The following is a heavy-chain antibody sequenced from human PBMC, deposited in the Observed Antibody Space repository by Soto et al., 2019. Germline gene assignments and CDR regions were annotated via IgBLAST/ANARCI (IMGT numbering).Heavy chain of an antibody. Sequence: PSETLSLTCTVSGGSISSGGYYWSWIRRHPGKGLEWIGYIYYSGRTYYNPSLKSRVTISVDTSKNQFSLKLSSVTAADTAVYYCARGGIVVPASPRGPYFDYWGQGTLVTVSS. CDR3: ARGGIVVPASPRGPYFDY. V-gene: IGHV4-31*03. CDR1: GGSISSGGYY. J-gene: IGHJ4*02. CDR2: IYYSGRT. D-gene: IGHD2-2*01.